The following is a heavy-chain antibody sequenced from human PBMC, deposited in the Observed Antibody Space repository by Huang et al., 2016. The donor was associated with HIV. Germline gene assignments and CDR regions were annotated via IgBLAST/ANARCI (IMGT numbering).Heavy chain of an antibody. V-gene: IGHV4-34*01. CDR1: GESLGTYY. Sequence: QVQLQQWGAGLLKPSETLALTCAVYGESLGTYYWAWIRRPPGKGLQWIGEVNDGGDINYNTSLESRVTISVDTSRNQVSLTVTSMTAADTATYYCARRFRVAATRKWFDPWGQGTLVIVSS. D-gene: IGHD3-10*01. CDR2: VNDGGDI. J-gene: IGHJ5*02. CDR3: ARRFRVAATRKWFDP.